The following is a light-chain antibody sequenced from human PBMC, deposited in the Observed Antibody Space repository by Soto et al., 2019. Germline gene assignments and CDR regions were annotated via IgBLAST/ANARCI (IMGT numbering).Light chain of an antibody. CDR1: SSDFGSYNY. Sequence: QSALTQPASVSGSPGQSITISCTGTSSDFGSYNYVSWYQHHPGKAPKLMIYDVSNRPSGVSNRFSGSKSDNTASLTISGLQAEDEADYYCSSYTSSSTLYVFGTGTKVTVL. V-gene: IGLV2-14*03. CDR2: DVS. CDR3: SSYTSSSTLYV. J-gene: IGLJ1*01.